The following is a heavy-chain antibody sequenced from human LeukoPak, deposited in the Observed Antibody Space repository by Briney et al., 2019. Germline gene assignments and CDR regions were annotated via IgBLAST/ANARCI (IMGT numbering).Heavy chain of an antibody. V-gene: IGHV1-69*13. CDR1: GGTFSSYA. CDR3: ARGRGDSSGYYDY. J-gene: IGHJ4*02. CDR2: IIPIFGTA. D-gene: IGHD3-22*01. Sequence: ASVKVSCKASGGTFSSYATSWVRQAPGQGLEWMGGIIPIFGTANYAQKFQGRVTITADESTSTAYMELSSLRSEDTAVYYCARGRGDSSGYYDYWGQGTLVTVSS.